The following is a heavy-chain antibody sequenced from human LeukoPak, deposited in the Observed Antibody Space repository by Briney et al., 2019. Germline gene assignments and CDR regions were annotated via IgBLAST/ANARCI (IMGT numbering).Heavy chain of an antibody. CDR3: ARNSDYGDDIDY. Sequence: GGSLRLSRAASGFTFSDYYMSWIRQAPGKGLEWVSYISSSGSTIYYADSVKGRFTISRDNAKNSLYLQMNSLRAEDTAVYYCARNSDYGDDIDYWGQGTLVTVSS. J-gene: IGHJ4*02. D-gene: IGHD4-17*01. CDR1: GFTFSDYY. CDR2: ISSSGSTI. V-gene: IGHV3-11*01.